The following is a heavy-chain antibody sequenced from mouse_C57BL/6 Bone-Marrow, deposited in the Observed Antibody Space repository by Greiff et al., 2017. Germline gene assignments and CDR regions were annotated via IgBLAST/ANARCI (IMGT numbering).Heavy chain of an antibody. D-gene: IGHD1-1*01. CDR3: ARKCHYYGSSYWYFDV. CDR2: IYPGDGDT. J-gene: IGHJ1*03. CDR1: GYAFSSYW. V-gene: IGHV1-80*01. Sequence: QVQLQQSGAELVKPGASVKISCKASGYAFSSYWMNWVKQRPGKGLEWIGQIYPGDGDTNYNGKFKGKATLTADKSSSTAYMQLSSLTSEDSAVYFCARKCHYYGSSYWYFDVWGTGTTVTVSS.